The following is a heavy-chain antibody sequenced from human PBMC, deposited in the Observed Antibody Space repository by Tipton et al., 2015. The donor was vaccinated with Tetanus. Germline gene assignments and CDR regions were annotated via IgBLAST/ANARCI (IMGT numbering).Heavy chain of an antibody. V-gene: IGHV3-74*03. CDR2: IKSDGSKT. D-gene: IGHD1-7*01. CDR1: GFTFRSYW. CDR3: ARDRVGVNYDMPSIWFDP. J-gene: IGHJ5*02. Sequence: SLRLSCAASGFTFRSYWMHWVRQSPGKGLVWVSRIKSDGSKTTYADSVKGRFTTSRDNAKNTLHLQMNSLRAEDTAVYYCARDRVGVNYDMPSIWFDPWGQVTLVTISA.